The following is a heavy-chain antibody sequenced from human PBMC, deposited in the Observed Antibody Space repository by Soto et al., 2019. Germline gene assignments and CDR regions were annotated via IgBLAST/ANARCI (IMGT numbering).Heavy chain of an antibody. Sequence: SSETLSLTCTVSGASISSYYCSWIRQPPGPGLEWIGYIYYSGSTNYNHSLKGRVTISADTSKNQFPLKLSSVTAADTAVYYCARVGDTAMVMAYYYGMDVWGQGTTVTVSS. J-gene: IGHJ6*02. V-gene: IGHV4-59*01. CDR3: ARVGDTAMVMAYYYGMDV. D-gene: IGHD5-18*01. CDR1: GASISSYY. CDR2: IYYSGST.